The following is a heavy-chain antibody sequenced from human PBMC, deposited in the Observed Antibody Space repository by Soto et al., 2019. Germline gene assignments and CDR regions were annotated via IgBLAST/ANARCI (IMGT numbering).Heavy chain of an antibody. Sequence: ASVKVSCKASGGTFSSYAISWVRQAPGQGLEWMGGIIPIFGTANYAQKFQGRVTITADESTSTAYMELSSLRSEDTAVYYCARRSGGSPPYYYYGMDVWGQGTTVTVSS. CDR3: ARRSGGSPPYYYYGMDV. J-gene: IGHJ6*02. CDR1: GGTFSSYA. CDR2: IIPIFGTA. D-gene: IGHD2-15*01. V-gene: IGHV1-69*13.